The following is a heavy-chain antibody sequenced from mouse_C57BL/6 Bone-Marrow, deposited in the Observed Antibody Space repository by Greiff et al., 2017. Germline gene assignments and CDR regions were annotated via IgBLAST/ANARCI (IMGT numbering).Heavy chain of an antibody. J-gene: IGHJ1*03. CDR3: AREDYGSPWYFDV. Sequence: EVQLQQSGPELVKPGASVKISCKASGYTFTDYYMNWVKRSHGKSLEWIGDINPNNGGSTYNPKFRDKATLTVDTSSSTAYMERRSLTSEDSAVYYCAREDYGSPWYFDVWGTGTTVTVSS. V-gene: IGHV1-26*01. D-gene: IGHD1-1*01. CDR2: INPNNGGS. CDR1: GYTFTDYY.